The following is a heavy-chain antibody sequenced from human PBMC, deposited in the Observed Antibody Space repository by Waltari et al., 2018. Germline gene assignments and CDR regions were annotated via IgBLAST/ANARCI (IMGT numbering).Heavy chain of an antibody. CDR2: INRAGYT. J-gene: IGHJ6*02. D-gene: IGHD2-8*02. V-gene: IGHV4-34*02. Sequence: QVQLQQWGAGLLQPSETLSLSCAVYGGSFSGSYWGWIRQPPGKGLEWIGEINRAGYTNHSPSLRSRVTMSVDTSKSQFSLKLNSVTAADTAVYYCVRLEDCSGPGGNCYSGDSFALDVWGQGTTVTVSS. CDR1: GGSFSGSY. CDR3: VRLEDCSGPGGNCYSGDSFALDV.